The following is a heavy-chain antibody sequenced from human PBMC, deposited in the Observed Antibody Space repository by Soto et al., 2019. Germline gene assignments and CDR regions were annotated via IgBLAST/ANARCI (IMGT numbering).Heavy chain of an antibody. CDR3: AKGFSY. V-gene: IGHV3-30*18. CDR2: ISYDGSNK. Sequence: QVQLVESGGGVVQPGRSLRLSCAASGFTFSSYGMHWVRQAPGKGLEWVAVISYDGSNKYYADSVKGRFTISRDTSKNTLYMQMNSLRAEDTAVYYCAKGFSYWGQGTLVTVSS. J-gene: IGHJ4*02. CDR1: GFTFSSYG.